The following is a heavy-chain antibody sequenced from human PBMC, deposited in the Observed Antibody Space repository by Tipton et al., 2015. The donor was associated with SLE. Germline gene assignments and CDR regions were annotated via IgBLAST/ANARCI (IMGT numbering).Heavy chain of an antibody. CDR1: GFTFGDYA. J-gene: IGHJ4*02. V-gene: IGHV3-49*04. CDR2: IRSKAYGGTT. CDR3: TRVGAEYCSGGSFFLDY. D-gene: IGHD2-15*01. Sequence: RSLRLSCTASGFTFGDYAMSWVRQAPGKGLEWVGFIRSKAYGGTTEYAASVKGRFTISRDDSKSIAYLQMNSLKTEDTAVYYCTRVGAEYCSGGSFFLDYWGQGTLVTVSS.